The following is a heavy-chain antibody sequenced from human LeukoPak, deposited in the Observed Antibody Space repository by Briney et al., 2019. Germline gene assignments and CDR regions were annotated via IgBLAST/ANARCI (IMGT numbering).Heavy chain of an antibody. Sequence: ASVKVSCKASGYTFTGYYMHWVRQAPGQGLEWMGWINPNSGGTNYAQKFQGRVTMTRDTSISTAYMELSRLRSDDTAVYYCASPEPNYYDSSGYYFWGQGTLVTVSS. D-gene: IGHD3-22*01. CDR2: INPNSGGT. J-gene: IGHJ4*02. CDR1: GYTFTGYY. V-gene: IGHV1-2*02. CDR3: ASPEPNYYDSSGYYF.